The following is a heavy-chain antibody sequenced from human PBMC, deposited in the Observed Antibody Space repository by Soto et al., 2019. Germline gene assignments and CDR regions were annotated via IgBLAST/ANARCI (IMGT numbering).Heavy chain of an antibody. CDR3: AREGVAVSGYNWFDP. CDR2: ISASGSS. D-gene: IGHD3-22*01. V-gene: IGHV4-4*07. J-gene: IGHJ5*02. Sequence: TPSLPRPGSCGSINRYYWSWIPQPAGKGLEWIGRISASGSSNYNPSLKTRVTMSLDTSKSQFSLQLNSVTAADTAVYYCAREGVAVSGYNWFDPWGQGTLVTVSS. CDR1: CGSINRYY.